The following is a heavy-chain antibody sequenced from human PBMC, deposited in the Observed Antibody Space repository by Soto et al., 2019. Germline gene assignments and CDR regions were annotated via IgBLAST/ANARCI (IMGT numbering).Heavy chain of an antibody. CDR1: GFTLSDYY. CDR3: ARAGDSSGYSLYYFDY. CDR2: ISSSSSYT. Sequence: GGSLRLSCAASGFTLSDYYMSWIRQAPGKGLEWVSYISSSSSYTNYADSVKGRFTISRDNAKNSLYLQMNSLRAEDTAVYYCARAGDSSGYSLYYFDYWGQGTLVTVSS. V-gene: IGHV3-11*06. D-gene: IGHD3-22*01. J-gene: IGHJ4*02.